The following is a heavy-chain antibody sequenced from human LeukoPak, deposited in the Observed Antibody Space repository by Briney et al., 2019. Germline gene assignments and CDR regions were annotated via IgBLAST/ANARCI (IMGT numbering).Heavy chain of an antibody. CDR3: ARDIRDDFWSGYHPDY. J-gene: IGHJ4*02. CDR2: IYTSGST. Sequence: SETLSLTCSVSGGSITSYYWSWIRQPPGKGLEWIGRIYTSGSTNYNPSLKSRVTISVDTSKNQFSLKLSSETAADTAVYYCARDIRDDFWSGYHPDYWGQGTLVTVSS. CDR1: GGSITSYY. D-gene: IGHD3-3*01. V-gene: IGHV4-4*08.